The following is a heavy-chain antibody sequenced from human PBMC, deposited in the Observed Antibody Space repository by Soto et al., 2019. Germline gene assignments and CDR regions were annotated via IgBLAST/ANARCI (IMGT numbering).Heavy chain of an antibody. CDR3: VGPLGRADGMDV. CDR1: GFTVRSIY. Sequence: EVQVVERGGGLIQPGGSLRLSCAVRGFTVRSIYTSWVGQAPGQGLGLVALMYSFGEIFYADSVKGRFRFSRDDSKNSLVLEMNSLRVEDTAVYYCVGPLGRADGMDVWGQGTPVTVSS. J-gene: IGHJ6*01. D-gene: IGHD7-27*01. CDR2: MYSFGEI. V-gene: IGHV3-53*01.